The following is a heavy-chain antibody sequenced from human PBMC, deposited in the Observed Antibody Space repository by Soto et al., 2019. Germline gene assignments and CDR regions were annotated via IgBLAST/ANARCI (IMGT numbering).Heavy chain of an antibody. D-gene: IGHD2-15*01. J-gene: IGHJ4*02. CDR1: GGTFSSYA. V-gene: IGHV1-69*01. CDR3: ARARVAIRDY. CDR2: IIPIFGTA. Sequence: QVQLVQSGAEVKKPGSSVKVSCKASGGTFSSYAIIWVRHAPGQGLEWMGGIIPIFGTANYAQKFQGRVTITADESTSTAYMELSSLRSDDTAVYYFARARVAIRDYWGQGTLVTVAS.